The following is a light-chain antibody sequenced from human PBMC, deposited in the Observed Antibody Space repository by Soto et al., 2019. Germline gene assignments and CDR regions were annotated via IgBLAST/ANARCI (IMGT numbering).Light chain of an antibody. J-gene: IGKJ4*02. CDR1: QSVSSS. CDR3: QQRSSWPLT. V-gene: IGKV3-11*01. Sequence: ETVMTQSPDTLSVSPGERVTLSCRASQSVSSSLAWYQQKPGQAPRLLIDGASNRATGIPARFSGSGSGTDFTLTISSLEPEDFAVYFCQQRSSWPLTFGGGTKVDIK. CDR2: GAS.